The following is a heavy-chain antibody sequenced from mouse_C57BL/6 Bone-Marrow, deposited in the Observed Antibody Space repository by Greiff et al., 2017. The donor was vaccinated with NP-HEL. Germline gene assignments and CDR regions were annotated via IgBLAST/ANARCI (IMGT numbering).Heavy chain of an antibody. CDR3: ARDSGYAFDY. J-gene: IGHJ2*01. V-gene: IGHV1-53*01. Sequence: QVQLQQSGTELVKPGASVKLSCKASGYTFTSYWMHWLKQRPGQGLEWIGNINPNNGGTNDNEKFKTKAKLTVDKSSSTAYMQLSSLTSEDSAVYYCARDSGYAFDYWGQGTTLTVSS. CDR2: INPNNGGT. D-gene: IGHD3-2*02. CDR1: GYTFTSYW.